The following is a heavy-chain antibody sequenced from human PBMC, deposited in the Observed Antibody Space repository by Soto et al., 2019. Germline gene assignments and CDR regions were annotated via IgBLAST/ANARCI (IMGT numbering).Heavy chain of an antibody. D-gene: IGHD6-13*01. J-gene: IGHJ6*03. Sequence: ASVKVSCKASGYTFTSYDINWVRQATGQGLEWMGWMNPNSGNTGYAQKFQGRVTMTRNTSISTAYMELSSLRSEDTAAYYCVGLTRSSSWYGDYYYMDVWGKGTTVTVSS. CDR2: MNPNSGNT. CDR1: GYTFTSYD. CDR3: VGLTRSSSWYGDYYYMDV. V-gene: IGHV1-8*01.